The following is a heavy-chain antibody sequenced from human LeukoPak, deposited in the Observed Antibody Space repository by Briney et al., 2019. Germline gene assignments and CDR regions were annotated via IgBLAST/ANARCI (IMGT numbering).Heavy chain of an antibody. Sequence: PGGSLRLSCAASGFTFSTYWMSWVRQSPGKGLEWVANIKQDDSATNYLDSVKGRFTISRDNAKNSLYLQMNSLRAEDTAVYFCSAALTSAINYWGQGTLVTVSS. J-gene: IGHJ4*02. CDR1: GFTFSTYW. D-gene: IGHD5-18*01. CDR2: IKQDDSAT. CDR3: SAALTSAINY. V-gene: IGHV3-7*02.